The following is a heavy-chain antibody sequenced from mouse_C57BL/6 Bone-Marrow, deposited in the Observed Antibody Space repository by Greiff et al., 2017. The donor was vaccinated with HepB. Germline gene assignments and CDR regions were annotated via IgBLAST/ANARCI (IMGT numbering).Heavy chain of an antibody. Sequence: VQLQQSGGDLVKPGGSLKLSCAASGFTFSSYGMSWVRQTPDKRLEWVATISSGGSYTYYPDSVKGRFTISRDNAKNTLYLQMSSLKSEDTAMYYCARPPDYWGQGTTLTVSS. J-gene: IGHJ2*01. CDR3: ARPPDY. V-gene: IGHV5-6*01. CDR1: GFTFSSYG. CDR2: ISSGGSYT.